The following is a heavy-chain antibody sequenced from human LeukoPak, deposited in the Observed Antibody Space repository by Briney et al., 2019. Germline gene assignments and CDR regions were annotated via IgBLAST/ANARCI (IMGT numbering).Heavy chain of an antibody. J-gene: IGHJ3*02. V-gene: IGHV1-69*13. D-gene: IGHD3-22*01. CDR2: IIPIFGTA. CDR1: GGTFSSYA. CDR3: ASPEPPLITMIGDAFDI. Sequence: GASVKVSCKASGGTFSSYAISWVRQAPGQGLEWMGGIIPIFGTANYAQKFQGRVTITADESTSTAYMELSSLRSEDTAVYYCASPEPPLITMIGDAFDIWGQGTMVTVSS.